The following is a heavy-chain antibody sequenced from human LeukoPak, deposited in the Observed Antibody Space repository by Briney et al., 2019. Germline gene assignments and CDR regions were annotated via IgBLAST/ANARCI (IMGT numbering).Heavy chain of an antibody. CDR1: GYTFTSYD. Sequence: ASVKVSCKASGYTFTSYDINWVRQATGQGLERMGWMNPNSGNTGYAQKLQGRVTMTRNTSISTAYMELSSLRSEDTAVYYCARGGLGYCSGGSCYSGQFDYWGQGTLVTVSS. V-gene: IGHV1-8*01. D-gene: IGHD2-15*01. CDR3: ARGGLGYCSGGSCYSGQFDY. CDR2: MNPNSGNT. J-gene: IGHJ4*02.